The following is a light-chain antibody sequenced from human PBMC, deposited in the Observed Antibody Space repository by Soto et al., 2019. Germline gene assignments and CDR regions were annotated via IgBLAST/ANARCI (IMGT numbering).Light chain of an antibody. CDR3: CSYAGNYGVV. V-gene: IGLV2-11*01. CDR2: DVS. Sequence: QSALTQPRSVSGSPGQSVTISCTGTSSDVGGYNYVSWYQQHPGKAPKLMIYDVSKRPSGVPDRFSGSKSGNTASLTISGLQAEDEADYYCCSYAGNYGVVFGGGTKVTVL. CDR1: SSDVGGYNY. J-gene: IGLJ2*01.